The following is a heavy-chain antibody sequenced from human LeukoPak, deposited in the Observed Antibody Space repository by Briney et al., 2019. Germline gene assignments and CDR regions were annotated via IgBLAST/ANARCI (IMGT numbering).Heavy chain of an antibody. CDR1: GYSFTTYW. CDR2: IYPSDSDT. V-gene: IGHV5-51*01. Sequence: GESLKISCKGSGYSFTTYWIGWVRQMPGKGLEWMGLIYPSDSDTRYSPSFQGQVTISADKSIGTAYLEWSSLKASDTAMYYCARHPIAAGGAYNWFDPWGQGTLVTVSS. D-gene: IGHD6-13*01. CDR3: ARHPIAAGGAYNWFDP. J-gene: IGHJ5*02.